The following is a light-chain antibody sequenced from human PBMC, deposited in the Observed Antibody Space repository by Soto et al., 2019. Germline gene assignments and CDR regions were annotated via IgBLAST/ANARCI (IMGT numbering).Light chain of an antibody. Sequence: DIPMTQSPSSVSASVGDRVTITCRATQGLSDSLAWYQQKPGKAPKLLISVTSRLQSGVPSRFSGSASGTEFTLTIDRLQPEDLATYYCQQGHNWPLTFGQGTRLEIK. CDR3: QQGHNWPLT. CDR2: VTS. V-gene: IGKV1-12*01. J-gene: IGKJ5*01. CDR1: QGLSDS.